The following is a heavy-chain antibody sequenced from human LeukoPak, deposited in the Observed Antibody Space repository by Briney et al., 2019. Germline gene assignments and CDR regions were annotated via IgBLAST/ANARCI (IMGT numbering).Heavy chain of an antibody. J-gene: IGHJ5*02. Sequence: KPSETLSLTCTVSGASPYWTWIRQPPGTGLEWIGYIYSTTGTTNSNPSLKSRVTMSLDTSKKHLSLKLSAVTAADTAVYYCARGYGWFDPWGQGILVIVSS. CDR3: ARGYGWFDP. V-gene: IGHV4-4*09. D-gene: IGHD3-10*01. CDR2: IYSTTGTT. CDR1: GASPY.